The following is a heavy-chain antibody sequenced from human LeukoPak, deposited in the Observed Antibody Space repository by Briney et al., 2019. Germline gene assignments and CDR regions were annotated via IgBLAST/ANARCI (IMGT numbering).Heavy chain of an antibody. J-gene: IGHJ3*02. D-gene: IGHD2/OR15-2a*01. CDR3: YLHVAASDAFDI. CDR1: GFTFSSYS. Sequence: PGGSLRLSCAASGFTFSSYSMNWVRQAPGKGLEWVSSISSSSSYIYYADSVKGRFTISRDNAKNSLYLQMNSLRAEDTAEYYCYLHVAASDAFDIWGQGTMVTVSS. V-gene: IGHV3-21*01. CDR2: ISSSSSYI.